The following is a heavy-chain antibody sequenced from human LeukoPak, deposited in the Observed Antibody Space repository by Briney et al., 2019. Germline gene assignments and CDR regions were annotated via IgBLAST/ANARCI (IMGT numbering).Heavy chain of an antibody. CDR1: GGSISNSSFY. CDR3: AREFFDVVSNYFYYYMDV. CDR2: IYYSGST. D-gene: IGHD3-3*01. V-gene: IGHV4-39*07. Sequence: SKTLSLTCTVSGGSISNSSFYWGWIRQPPGKGPEWIGNIYYSGSTSYNPSLKSRITISVDTSKNQSSLKLSSVTAADTAVYYCAREFFDVVSNYFYYYMDVWGKGTSVTVSS. J-gene: IGHJ6*03.